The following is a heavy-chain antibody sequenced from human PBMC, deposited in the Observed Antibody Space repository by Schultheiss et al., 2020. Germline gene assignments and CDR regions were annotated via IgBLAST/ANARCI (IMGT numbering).Heavy chain of an antibody. V-gene: IGHV3-66*02. J-gene: IGHJ4*02. D-gene: IGHD1-26*01. CDR3: AISGSYYHYFDY. CDR1: GFTVSSNY. Sequence: GESLKISCAASGFTVSSNYMSWVRQAPGKGLEWVSVIYSGGSTYYADSVKGRFTISRDNSKNTLYLQMNSLRAEDTAVYYCAISGSYYHYFDYWGQGTLVTVAS. CDR2: IYSGGST.